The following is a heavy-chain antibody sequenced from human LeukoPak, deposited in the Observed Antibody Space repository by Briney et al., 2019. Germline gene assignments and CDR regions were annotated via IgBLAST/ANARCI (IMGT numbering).Heavy chain of an antibody. D-gene: IGHD3-16*01. CDR3: ARQGSGPKAWVDY. CDR1: GGSISSFY. Sequence: PETLSLTCTVSGGSISSFYWSWIRQPPGRGLEWIGYFYNSGSTNYNPSLESRVTISVDTSKNQFSLKVSSVTAADTAVYYCARQGSGPKAWVDYWGQGTLVTVSS. CDR2: FYNSGST. J-gene: IGHJ4*02. V-gene: IGHV4-59*08.